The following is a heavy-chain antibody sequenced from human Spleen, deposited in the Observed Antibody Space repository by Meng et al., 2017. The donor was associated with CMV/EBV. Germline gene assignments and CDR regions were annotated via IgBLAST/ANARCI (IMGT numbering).Heavy chain of an antibody. J-gene: IGHJ6*02. CDR3: ARARGFSGTTYGMDV. D-gene: IGHD1-7*01. Sequence: GSLRLSCTVSGGSISSYYWSWIRQPPGKGLEWIGYIYYSGSTNYNPSLKSRVTISVDTSKNQFSLKLSSVTAADTAVYYCARARGFSGTTYGMDVWGQGTTVTVSS. CDR2: IYYSGST. CDR1: GGSISSYY. V-gene: IGHV4-59*01.